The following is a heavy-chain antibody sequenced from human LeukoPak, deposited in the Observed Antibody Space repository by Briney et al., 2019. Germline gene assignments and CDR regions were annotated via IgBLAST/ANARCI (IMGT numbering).Heavy chain of an antibody. CDR2: IIPIFGTA. J-gene: IGHJ3*02. Sequence: GASVKVSCNASRGTFSGYAISWVRQAPGQGLEWMGGIIPIFGTANYAQKFQGRVTITTDESTSTAYMELSSLRSEDTAVYYCARGTPAIFGVVIIHDAFDIWGQGTMVTVSS. V-gene: IGHV1-69*05. CDR3: ARGTPAIFGVVIIHDAFDI. D-gene: IGHD3-3*01. CDR1: RGTFSGYA.